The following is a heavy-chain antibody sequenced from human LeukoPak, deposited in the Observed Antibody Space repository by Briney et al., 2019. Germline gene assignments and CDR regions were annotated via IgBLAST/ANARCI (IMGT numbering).Heavy chain of an antibody. CDR2: INPSGGST. CDR1: GYTFTGYY. V-gene: IGHV1-46*01. CDR3: ARAGSGSYLYYFDY. Sequence: ASVKVSCKASGYTFTGYYMHWVRQAPGQGLEWMGIINPSGGSTSYAQKFQGRVTMTRDMSTTTVYMELSSLTSEDTAVYYCARAGSGSYLYYFDYWGQGTLVTVSS. D-gene: IGHD1-26*01. J-gene: IGHJ4*02.